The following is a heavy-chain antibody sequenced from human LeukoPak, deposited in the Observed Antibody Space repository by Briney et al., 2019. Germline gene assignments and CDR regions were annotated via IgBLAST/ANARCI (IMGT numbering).Heavy chain of an antibody. J-gene: IGHJ4*02. CDR2: INQDGSRK. CDR1: GFTISSSW. V-gene: IGHV3-7*04. CDR3: VRGVDY. Sequence: GGSLRLSYAASGFTISSSWMSWVRQAPGKGLEWVTNINQDGSRKYYLYSVRGRFTISRDNAKNSLYLQVNSLRAEDTAVYYCVRGVDYWGQGILVTVAS.